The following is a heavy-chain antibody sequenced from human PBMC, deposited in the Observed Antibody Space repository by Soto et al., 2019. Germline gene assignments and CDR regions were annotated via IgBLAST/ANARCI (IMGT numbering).Heavy chain of an antibody. V-gene: IGHV4-31*03. Sequence: SETLCLTNPVSGGSSSSGCYYCSWNRQHPGKGLEWIGYIYYSGSTYYNPSLKGRVTISVDTSKNQFSLKLSSVTAADTAVYYCARDYYDSSGYSYYYYGMAVWGQGTTVTVSS. CDR1: GGSSSSGCYY. J-gene: IGHJ6*02. CDR3: ARDYYDSSGYSYYYYGMAV. D-gene: IGHD3-22*01. CDR2: IYYSGST.